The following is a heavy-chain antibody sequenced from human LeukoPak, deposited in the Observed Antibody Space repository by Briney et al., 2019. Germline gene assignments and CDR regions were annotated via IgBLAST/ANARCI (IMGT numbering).Heavy chain of an antibody. CDR2: VNPNSGGT. CDR3: ATWGSVSVFDY. D-gene: IGHD3-16*01. J-gene: IGHJ4*02. V-gene: IGHV1-2*02. CDR1: GYIFTGYY. Sequence: ASVKVSCKGSGYIFTGYYMHWVRQAPGQGLEWMGWVNPNSGGTNYAQKFQGRVTMTRDTSISTAYMELSGLRSDDTAVYYCATWGSVSVFDYWGQGTLVTVSS.